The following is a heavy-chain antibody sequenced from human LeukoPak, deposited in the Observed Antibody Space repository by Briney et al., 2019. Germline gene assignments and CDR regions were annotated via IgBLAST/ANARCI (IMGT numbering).Heavy chain of an antibody. Sequence: GGSLRLSCAASGFTFSSYAVHWVRQAPGKGLDWVAFISYDGSNKYYADSVKGRFTISRDNSKNSLYLQMNSLRAEDTAVYYCARDEGWSGPSNIDYWGQGTLVTVSS. CDR3: ARDEGWSGPSNIDY. V-gene: IGHV3-30*01. J-gene: IGHJ4*02. CDR1: GFTFSSYA. D-gene: IGHD3-3*01. CDR2: ISYDGSNK.